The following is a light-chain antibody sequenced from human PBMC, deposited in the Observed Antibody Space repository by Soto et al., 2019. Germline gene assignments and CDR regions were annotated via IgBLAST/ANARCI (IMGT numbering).Light chain of an antibody. CDR2: EAT. CDR1: SSDIGRYNF. CDR3: TSYTITSPYG. V-gene: IGLV2-14*01. J-gene: IGLJ1*01. Sequence: QSALTQPASMSGSPGQSITISCTGTSSDIGRYNFVSWYQHHPGKAPKLIIYEATKRPSGVSYRFSGSKSGNTASLTISGLQAEDEAEYYCTSYTITSPYGFGTGTKLTVL.